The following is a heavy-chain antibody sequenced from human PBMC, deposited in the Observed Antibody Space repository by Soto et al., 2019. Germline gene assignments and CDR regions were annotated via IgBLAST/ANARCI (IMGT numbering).Heavy chain of an antibody. Sequence: PGGSLRLSCSSSGFTFSSYAMHWVRQAPGKGLEYVSAISSNGGSTYYADSVKGGFTISRDNSKNTLYLQMSSLRAEDTAVYYCVAPRGSIAARPDYYYYYGMDVWGQGTTVTVSS. D-gene: IGHD6-6*01. CDR3: VAPRGSIAARPDYYYYYGMDV. V-gene: IGHV3-64D*08. CDR2: ISSNGGST. CDR1: GFTFSSYA. J-gene: IGHJ6*02.